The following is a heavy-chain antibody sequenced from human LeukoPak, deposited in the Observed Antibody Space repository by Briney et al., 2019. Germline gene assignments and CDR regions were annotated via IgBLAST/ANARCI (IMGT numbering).Heavy chain of an antibody. V-gene: IGHV4-39*01. J-gene: IGHJ6*03. CDR2: IYYSGST. CDR1: GGSISSSSYY. D-gene: IGHD2-15*01. Sequence: PSETLSLTCTVSGGSISSSSYYWGWIRQPPGKGLEWIGSIYYSGSTYYNPSLKSRVTISVDTSKNQFSLKLSSVTAADTAVYYCASGGCSGGSCYPSPYYYYYMDVWGKGTTVTVSS. CDR3: ASGGCSGGSCYPSPYYYYYMDV.